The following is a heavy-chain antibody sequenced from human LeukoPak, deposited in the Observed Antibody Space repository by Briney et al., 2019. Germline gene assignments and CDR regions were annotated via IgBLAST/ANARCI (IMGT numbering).Heavy chain of an antibody. Sequence: GGSLRLSCAASGFTFSSYSMNWVRQAPGKGLEWVSYISSSSSTIYYADSVKGRFTISRDNAKNSLYLQMNSLRAEDTAVYYCARDQEPYYDSSGYYTFGWWGQGTLVTVSS. CDR3: ARDQEPYYDSSGYYTFGW. CDR2: ISSSSSTI. J-gene: IGHJ4*02. CDR1: GFTFSSYS. V-gene: IGHV3-48*01. D-gene: IGHD3-22*01.